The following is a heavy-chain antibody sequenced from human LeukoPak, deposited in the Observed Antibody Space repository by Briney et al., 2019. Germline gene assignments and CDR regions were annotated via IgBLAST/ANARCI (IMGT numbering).Heavy chain of an antibody. CDR3: ATARLSIAATYDY. D-gene: IGHD6-13*01. Sequence: SETLSLTCTVSGGSISGYYWSWVRQPPGKGLEWIGYIYYSGSTNYNPSLKSRVTISVDTSKNQFSLKLSSVTAADTAVYYCATARLSIAATYDYWGQGTLVTVSS. CDR1: GGSISGYY. J-gene: IGHJ4*02. CDR2: IYYSGST. V-gene: IGHV4-59*01.